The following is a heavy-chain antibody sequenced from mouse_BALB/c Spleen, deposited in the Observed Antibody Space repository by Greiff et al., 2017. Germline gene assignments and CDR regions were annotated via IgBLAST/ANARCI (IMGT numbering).Heavy chain of an antibody. CDR1: GFTFSDYY. CDR2: ISDGGSYT. CDR3: AREGELVPFAY. V-gene: IGHV5-4*02. D-gene: IGHD4-1*01. Sequence: EVKVVESGGGLVKPGGSLKLSCAASGFTFSDYYMYWVRQTPEKRLEWVATISDGGSYTYYPDSVKGRFTISRDNAKNNLYLQMSSLKSEDTAMYYCAREGELVPFAYWGQGTLVTVSA. J-gene: IGHJ3*01.